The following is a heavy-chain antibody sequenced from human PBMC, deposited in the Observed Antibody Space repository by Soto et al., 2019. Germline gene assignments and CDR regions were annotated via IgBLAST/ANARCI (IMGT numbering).Heavy chain of an antibody. Sequence: QVQLQQWGAGLLKPSETLSLTCAVYGGSFSGYYWSWIRQPPGKGLEWIGEINHSGSTNYNPSLKSRVPISVDTSKNPFSLELSSVAAADTAVYYWAGVYDDILTGPFGAIDYWGQGNLVPVSS. D-gene: IGHD3-9*01. V-gene: IGHV4-34*01. CDR1: GGSFSGYY. J-gene: IGHJ4*02. CDR3: AGVYDDILTGPFGAIDY. CDR2: INHSGST.